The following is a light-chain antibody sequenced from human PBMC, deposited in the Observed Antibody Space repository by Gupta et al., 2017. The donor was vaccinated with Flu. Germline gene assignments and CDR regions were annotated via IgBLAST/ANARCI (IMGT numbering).Light chain of an antibody. Sequence: SYELTQPPSVSVSPGQTASITCSGDKLGDKYACWYQQKPGQSPVLVSYQDSKRPSGIPERFSGSNSGNTATLTISGTQAMDEAYYYCQAWASSTLVFGGGTKLTVL. CDR1: KLGDKY. V-gene: IGLV3-1*01. J-gene: IGLJ2*01. CDR2: QDS. CDR3: QAWASSTLV.